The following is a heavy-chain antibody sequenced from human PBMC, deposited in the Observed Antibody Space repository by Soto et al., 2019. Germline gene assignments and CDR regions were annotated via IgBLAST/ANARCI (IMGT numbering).Heavy chain of an antibody. CDR1: GVSISSGGYY. Sequence: SETLSLTCTVSGVSISSGGYYWSWIRQPPGKGLEWIGYIYYSGSTNYNPSLKSRVTISVDTSKNQFSLKLSSVTAADTAVYYCARESFYDSGGFHGFDYWGQGTLVTVSS. J-gene: IGHJ4*02. CDR2: IYYSGST. D-gene: IGHD3-22*01. CDR3: ARESFYDSGGFHGFDY. V-gene: IGHV4-61*08.